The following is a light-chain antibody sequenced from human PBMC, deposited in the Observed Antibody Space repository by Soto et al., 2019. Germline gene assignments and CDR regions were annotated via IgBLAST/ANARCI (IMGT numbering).Light chain of an antibody. V-gene: IGLV2-23*02. CDR1: SSDVGSYYP. Sequence: QSVLTQPASMSGSPGQSITISCTGTSSDVGSYYPVSWFQQHPGKAPKLIIYEVNKRPSGVSDRFSGSKSGNTASLTISGLQAADEAEYYCCSYAVDTTLFVFGTGIKFTVL. J-gene: IGLJ1*01. CDR2: EVN. CDR3: CSYAVDTTLFV.